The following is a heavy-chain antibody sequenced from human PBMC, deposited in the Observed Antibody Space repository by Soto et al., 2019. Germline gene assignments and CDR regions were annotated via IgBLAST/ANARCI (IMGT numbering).Heavy chain of an antibody. Sequence: GGSLRLSCAASGFTFTSYALHWVRQAPGKGLEWVGSISYDGSSEYYADSFKGRFIVSRDNSKNTVYLEMDSLRPEDSAVFYCAREYSYDSGGYYYYGMDIWGQGTTVTVSS. CDR2: ISYDGSSE. V-gene: IGHV3-30-3*01. CDR3: AREYSYDSGGYYYYGMDI. D-gene: IGHD3-22*01. CDR1: GFTFTSYA. J-gene: IGHJ6*02.